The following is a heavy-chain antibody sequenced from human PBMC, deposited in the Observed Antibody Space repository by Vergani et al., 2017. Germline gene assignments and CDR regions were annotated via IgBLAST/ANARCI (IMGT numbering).Heavy chain of an antibody. CDR2: INPKNGGT. J-gene: IGHJ6*02. CDR3: ARSHYYYYYGMDV. CDR1: GYIFTGHY. Sequence: QVQLVQSGAEVKKPGASVKVSCKASGYIFTGHYIHWARQALGQGPEWMGWINPKNGGTNYAQKFQGRVTMTRDTSISTAYMELSRLRSDDTAVYYCARSHYYYYYGMDVWGQGTTVTVSS. V-gene: IGHV1-2*02.